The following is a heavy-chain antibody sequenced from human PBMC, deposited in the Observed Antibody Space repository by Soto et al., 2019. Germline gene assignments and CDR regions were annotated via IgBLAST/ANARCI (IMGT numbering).Heavy chain of an antibody. D-gene: IGHD3-10*01. CDR3: AHLHASMVRGVNPDY. J-gene: IGHJ4*02. CDR1: GFSLSTSGVG. V-gene: IGHV2-5*01. Sequence: QITLKESGATLVKPTQTLTLTCTFSGFSLSTSGVGVGWIRQPPGKALEWLALIYWNDDKRYSPSLKSRLTITKDTSKNQVVLTMTNMDPVDTATYYCAHLHASMVRGVNPDYWGQGTLVTVSS. CDR2: IYWNDDK.